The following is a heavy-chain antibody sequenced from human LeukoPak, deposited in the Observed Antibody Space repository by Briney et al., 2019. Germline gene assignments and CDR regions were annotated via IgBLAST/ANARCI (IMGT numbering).Heavy chain of an antibody. CDR2: ISGDDTST. CDR1: GFTFSTYW. V-gene: IGHV3-74*01. CDR3: ARGTTSQDY. J-gene: IGHJ4*02. Sequence: PGGSLRLSCAASGFTFSTYWMNWVRQAPGKGLVWVSLISGDDTSTSYADSVQGRFTISRDNAKNTLYLQMNSLRAEDTAVYFCARGTTSQDYWGQGTLVSVSS. D-gene: IGHD4-11*01.